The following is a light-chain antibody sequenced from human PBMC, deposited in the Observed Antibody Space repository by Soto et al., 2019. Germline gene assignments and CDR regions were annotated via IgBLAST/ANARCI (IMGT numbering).Light chain of an antibody. Sequence: EIVMTQSPATLSVSPGERATLSCRATQSVSSYLAWYQQKPGQAPRLLIYGASTRATGIPARFSGSGSGTEFTLTISSLQSEDFAVYYCQQYNNWPPITFGQGTRVEIK. CDR2: GAS. V-gene: IGKV3-15*01. CDR3: QQYNNWPPIT. J-gene: IGKJ5*01. CDR1: QSVSSY.